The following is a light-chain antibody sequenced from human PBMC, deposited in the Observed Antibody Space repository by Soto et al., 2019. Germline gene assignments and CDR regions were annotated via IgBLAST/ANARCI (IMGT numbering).Light chain of an antibody. V-gene: IGKV3-15*01. Sequence: EIVMTQSPATLSVSPGERATLSCRASQSVSSNLVWYQQKPGQAPRRLIYGASTRATGIPARVSGSGSGTEFTLTISSLQSEDFAVYYCQQYNNWPRTFGQGTKVEI. J-gene: IGKJ1*01. CDR2: GAS. CDR3: QQYNNWPRT. CDR1: QSVSSN.